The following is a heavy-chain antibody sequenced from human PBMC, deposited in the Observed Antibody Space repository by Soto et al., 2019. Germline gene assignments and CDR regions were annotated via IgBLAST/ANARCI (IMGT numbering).Heavy chain of an antibody. CDR3: AAPRRITIFGVDSYGMDV. CDR2: IVVGSGNT. V-gene: IGHV1-58*01. J-gene: IGHJ6*02. Sequence: RASVKVSCKASGFTFTSSAVQWVRQARGQRLEWIGWIVVGSGNTNYAQKFQERVTITRDMSTSTAYMELSSLRSEDTAVYYCAAPRRITIFGVDSYGMDVWGQGTTVTVSS. CDR1: GFTFTSSA. D-gene: IGHD3-3*01.